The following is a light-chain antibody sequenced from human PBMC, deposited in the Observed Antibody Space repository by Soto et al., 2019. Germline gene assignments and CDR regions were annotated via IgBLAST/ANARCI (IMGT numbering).Light chain of an antibody. V-gene: IGKV3-20*01. Sequence: ESVLTQSPGTLSLSPGDRATLSCRASQSISSSYLAWYQQAPGQAPRLLIYGASSRATGIPDRFSGSGSGTDFTITVSRLEPEDFAVYYCQQYGRSPWTFGQGTKVELK. CDR2: GAS. J-gene: IGKJ1*01. CDR1: QSISSSY. CDR3: QQYGRSPWT.